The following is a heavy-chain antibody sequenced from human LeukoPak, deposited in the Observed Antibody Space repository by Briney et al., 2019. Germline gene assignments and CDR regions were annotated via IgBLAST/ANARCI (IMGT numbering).Heavy chain of an antibody. J-gene: IGHJ4*02. CDR1: GFTFSSYA. CDR3: AKVVNYYDSSGYNYYFDY. Sequence: GGSLRLSCAASGFTFSSYATSWVRQAPGKGLEWVSAISGSGGSTYYADSVKGRFTISRDNSKNTLYLQMNSLRAEDTAVYYCAKVVNYYDSSGYNYYFDYWGQGTLVTVSS. CDR2: ISGSGGST. V-gene: IGHV3-23*01. D-gene: IGHD3-22*01.